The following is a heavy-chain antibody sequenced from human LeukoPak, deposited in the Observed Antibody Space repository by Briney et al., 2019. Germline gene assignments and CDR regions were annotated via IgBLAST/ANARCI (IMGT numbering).Heavy chain of an antibody. CDR2: ISWSSGSI. Sequence: GGSLRLSCAASGFTFDDYAMHWVRQAPGKGLEWVSGISWSSGSIGYADSVKGRFTISRDNAKNSLYLQMNSLRAEDTALYYCAKDIQLDYYYGMDVWGQGTTVTVSS. CDR3: AKDIQLDYYYGMDV. J-gene: IGHJ6*02. CDR1: GFTFDDYA. D-gene: IGHD5-18*01. V-gene: IGHV3-9*01.